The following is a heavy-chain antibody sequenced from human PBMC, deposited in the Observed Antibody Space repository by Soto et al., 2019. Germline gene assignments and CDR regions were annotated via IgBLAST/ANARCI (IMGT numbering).Heavy chain of an antibody. Sequence: GGSLRLSCAASGFTFSSYGMHWVRQAPGKGLEWVAVIWYDGSNKYHADSVKGRFTISRDNSKNTLYLQMNSLRAEDTAVYYCARELLWFGELFPPEYYYYGMDVWGQGTTVTVSS. D-gene: IGHD3-10*01. CDR2: IWYDGSNK. J-gene: IGHJ6*02. CDR3: ARELLWFGELFPPEYYYYGMDV. V-gene: IGHV3-33*01. CDR1: GFTFSSYG.